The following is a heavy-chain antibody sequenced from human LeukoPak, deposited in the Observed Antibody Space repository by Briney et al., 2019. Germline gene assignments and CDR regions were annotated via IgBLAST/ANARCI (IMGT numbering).Heavy chain of an antibody. V-gene: IGHV4-59*01. CDR1: GGSISYYY. J-gene: IGHJ5*02. CDR2: IYYSGTT. CDR3: ARDPSGVWFGELSGFDP. Sequence: SETLSLTCTVSGGSISYYYWSWIRQSPGKGLEWIGYIYYSGTTNYNPSLKSRVTISVDTSKNQFSLQLRSVTAADTAVYYCARDPSGVWFGELSGFDPWGQGTLVTVSS. D-gene: IGHD3-10*01.